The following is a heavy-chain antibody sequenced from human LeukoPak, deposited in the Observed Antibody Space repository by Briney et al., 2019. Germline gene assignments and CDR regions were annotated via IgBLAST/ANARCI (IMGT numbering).Heavy chain of an antibody. D-gene: IGHD6-19*01. Sequence: PGGSLRLSCAASGFTFRNYDMHWVRQAPGKGLEWVSSISSSSSYIYYADSVKGRFTISRDNAKNSLYLQMNSLRAEDTAVYYCARSLRIAVAGTGPDYWGQGTLVTVSS. CDR1: GFTFRNYD. J-gene: IGHJ4*02. CDR2: ISSSSSYI. CDR3: ARSLRIAVAGTGPDY. V-gene: IGHV3-21*01.